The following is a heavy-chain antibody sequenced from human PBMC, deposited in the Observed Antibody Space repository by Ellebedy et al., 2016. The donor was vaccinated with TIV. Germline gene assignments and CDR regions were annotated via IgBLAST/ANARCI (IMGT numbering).Heavy chain of an antibody. CDR2: IYYSGST. CDR3: AREPAIFGVVILCGYYYYGMDV. J-gene: IGHJ6*02. D-gene: IGHD3-3*01. V-gene: IGHV4-59*06. Sequence: SETLSLTCTVSGGSISSYYWSWIRQPPGKGLEWIGYIYYSGSTYYNPSLKSRVTISVDTSKNQFSLKLSSVTAADTAVYYCAREPAIFGVVILCGYYYYGMDVWGQGTTVTVSS. CDR1: GGSISSYY.